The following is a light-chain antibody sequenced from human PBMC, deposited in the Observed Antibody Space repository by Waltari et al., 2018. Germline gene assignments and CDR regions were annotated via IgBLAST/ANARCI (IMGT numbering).Light chain of an antibody. CDR3: MQGVHWPRS. V-gene: IGKV2-30*02. Sequence: DVVMTQSPLSLPVIFGQPASISCRSSQSLVHGDGNTYLSWFQQRLGQSPRRLIYKVSNRDSGVPDRFSGSGSGTDFTLKISRVEAEDIAIYYCMQGVHWPRSFGQGTKVEIE. J-gene: IGKJ1*01. CDR1: QSLVHGDGNTY. CDR2: KVS.